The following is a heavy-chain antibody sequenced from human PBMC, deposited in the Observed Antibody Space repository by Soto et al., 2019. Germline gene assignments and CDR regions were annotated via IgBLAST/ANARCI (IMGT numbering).Heavy chain of an antibody. CDR3: ATGQQVRMPDI. Sequence: QVQLLESGGGLVKPGGSLRLSCGASGFTVSGYYMGWIRQPPGKGLEWISYISSDSSDTNHADSVKGRFTISRHNAKNSLYLQMNSLRAEDTAVYFCATGQQVRMPDIWGQGTMVTVSS. CDR2: ISSDSSDT. J-gene: IGHJ3*02. CDR1: GFTVSGYY. V-gene: IGHV3-11*03. D-gene: IGHD6-13*01.